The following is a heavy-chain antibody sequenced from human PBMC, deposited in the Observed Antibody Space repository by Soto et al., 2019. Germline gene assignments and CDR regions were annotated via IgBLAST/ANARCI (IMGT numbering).Heavy chain of an antibody. J-gene: IGHJ4*02. CDR3: AKDRTGRGTPDY. CDR2: ISYDGSNK. V-gene: IGHV3-30*18. Sequence: QVQLVESGGGVVQPGRSLRLSCAASGFTFSSYGMHWVRQAPGKGLEWVAVISYDGSNKYYADSVKGRFTISRDNSKNTLYLQMNSLRAEDTAVYYCAKDRTGRGTPDYWGQGTLVTVSS. CDR1: GFTFSSYG. D-gene: IGHD1-1*01.